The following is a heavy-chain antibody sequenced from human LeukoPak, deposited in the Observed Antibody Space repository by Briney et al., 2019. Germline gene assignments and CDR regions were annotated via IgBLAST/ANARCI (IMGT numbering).Heavy chain of an antibody. CDR1: GYTLTELS. Sequence: ASVKVSCKVSGYTLTELSMHWGRQAPGKGLEWMGGFDPEDGETIYAQKFQGRVTMTEDTSTDTAYMELSSLRSEDTAVYYCATVINILTGYNPLDYWGQGTLVTVSS. J-gene: IGHJ4*02. V-gene: IGHV1-24*01. CDR3: ATVINILTGYNPLDY. D-gene: IGHD3-9*01. CDR2: FDPEDGET.